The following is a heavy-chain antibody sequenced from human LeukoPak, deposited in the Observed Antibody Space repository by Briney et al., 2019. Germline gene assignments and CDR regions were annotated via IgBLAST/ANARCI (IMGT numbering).Heavy chain of an antibody. J-gene: IGHJ4*02. CDR3: ARASGDIVETATMGSY. CDR1: GFTFNSYS. CDR2: ISSSSSSI. V-gene: IGHV3-21*01. Sequence: PGGSLRLSCAASGFTFNSYSMNWVRQAPGKGLEWVSSISSSSSSIYYADSVKGRFTISRDNAKNSLYLQMNSLRAEDTAVYYCARASGDIVETATMGSYWDQGTLVTVSS. D-gene: IGHD5-18*01.